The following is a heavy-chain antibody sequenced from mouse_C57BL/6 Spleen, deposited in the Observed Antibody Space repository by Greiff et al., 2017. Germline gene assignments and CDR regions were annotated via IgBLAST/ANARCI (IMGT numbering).Heavy chain of an antibody. V-gene: IGHV1-55*01. CDR2: IYPGSGST. Sequence: QVQLQQPGAELVKPGASVKMSCKASGYTFTSYWITWVKQRPGQGLEWIGDIYPGSGSTNYNEKFKSKATLTVDTSSSTAYMQLSSLTSEDSAVYYCARTGNSSGYVRFADWGPGTLVTVSA. D-gene: IGHD3-2*02. CDR1: GYTFTSYW. J-gene: IGHJ3*01. CDR3: ARTGNSSGYVRFAD.